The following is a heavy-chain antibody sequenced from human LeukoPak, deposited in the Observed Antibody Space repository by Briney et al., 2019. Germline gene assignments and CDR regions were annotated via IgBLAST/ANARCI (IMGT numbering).Heavy chain of an antibody. CDR3: ARRLRVFWSGDAGYMDV. CDR1: GGSFSGYY. Sequence: SETLSLTCAVYGGSFSGYYWSWIRQPPGKGLEWIGEINHSGSTNYNPSLKSRVTISVDTSKNQFSLKLSSVTAADTAVYYCARRLRVFWSGDAGYMDVWGKGTTVTVSS. D-gene: IGHD3-3*01. V-gene: IGHV4-34*01. CDR2: INHSGST. J-gene: IGHJ6*03.